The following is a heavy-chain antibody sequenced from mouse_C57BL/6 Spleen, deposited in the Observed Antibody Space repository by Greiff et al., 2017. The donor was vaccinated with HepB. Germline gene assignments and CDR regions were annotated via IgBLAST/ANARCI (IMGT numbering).Heavy chain of an antibody. J-gene: IGHJ2*01. CDR1: GYSFTGYY. Sequence: EVQLQQSGPELVKPGASVKISCKASGYSFTGYYMNWVKQSPEKSLEWIGEINPSTGGTTYNQKFKAKATLTVDKSSSTAYMQLKSLTSEDSAVYYCARRRIYYGNYEDYWGQGTTLTVSS. D-gene: IGHD2-1*01. CDR3: ARRRIYYGNYEDY. V-gene: IGHV1-42*01. CDR2: INPSTGGT.